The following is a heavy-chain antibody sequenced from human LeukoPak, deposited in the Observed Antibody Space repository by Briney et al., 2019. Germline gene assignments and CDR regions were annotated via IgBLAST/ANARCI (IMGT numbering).Heavy chain of an antibody. D-gene: IGHD4-17*01. Sequence: GASVKVSCKASGGTFSSYAISWVRQAPGQGLEWMGWISAYNGNTNYAQKLQGRVTMTTDTSTSTAYVELRSLRSDDTAVYYCARVGTTVTNDPEYYFDYWGQGTLVTVSS. V-gene: IGHV1-18*01. CDR3: ARVGTTVTNDPEYYFDY. J-gene: IGHJ4*02. CDR2: ISAYNGNT. CDR1: GGTFSSYA.